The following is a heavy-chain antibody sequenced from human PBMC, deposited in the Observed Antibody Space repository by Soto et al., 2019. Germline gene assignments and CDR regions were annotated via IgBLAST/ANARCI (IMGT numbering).Heavy chain of an antibody. V-gene: IGHV3-49*03. CDR3: TTNYYDSSGYDNWFDP. J-gene: IGHJ5*02. CDR2: IRSKAYGGTT. CDR1: GFTFGDYA. D-gene: IGHD3-22*01. Sequence: PGGSLRLSCTASGFTFGDYAMSWFRQAPGKGLEWVGFIRSKAYGGTTEYAASVKGRFTISRDDSKSIAYLQMNSLKTEDTAVYYCTTNYYDSSGYDNWFDPWGQGILVTVSS.